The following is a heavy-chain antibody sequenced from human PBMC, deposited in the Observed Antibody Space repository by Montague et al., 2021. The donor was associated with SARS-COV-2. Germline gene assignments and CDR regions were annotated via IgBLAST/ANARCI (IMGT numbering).Heavy chain of an antibody. V-gene: IGHV4-59*01. CDR3: ARGAVTMVRGVKPFAY. J-gene: IGHJ4*02. Sequence: SETLSLTCTVSGGSISSYYWSWIRQPPGKGLEWIGYIYYSGSTNYNPSLKSRVTISVDTSKSQFSLKLSSVTAADTAVYYCARGAVTMVRGVKPFAYWGQGTLVTVSS. CDR2: IYYSGST. D-gene: IGHD3-10*01. CDR1: GGSISSYY.